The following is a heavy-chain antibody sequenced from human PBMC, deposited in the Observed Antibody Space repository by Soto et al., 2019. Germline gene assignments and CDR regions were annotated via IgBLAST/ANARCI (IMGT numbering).Heavy chain of an antibody. D-gene: IGHD2-2*02. J-gene: IGHJ6*03. Sequence: ASVKVSCKASGYTFTSYGISWVRQAPGQGLEWMGWISAYNGNTNYAQKLQGRVTMTTDTSTGTAYMELRSLRSDDTAVYYCARDAWDDIVVVPAAIGYYYYMDVWGKGTTVTVSS. V-gene: IGHV1-18*01. CDR3: ARDAWDDIVVVPAAIGYYYYMDV. CDR2: ISAYNGNT. CDR1: GYTFTSYG.